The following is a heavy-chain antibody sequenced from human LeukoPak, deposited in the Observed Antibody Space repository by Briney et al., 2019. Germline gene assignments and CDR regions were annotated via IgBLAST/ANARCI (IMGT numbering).Heavy chain of an antibody. J-gene: IGHJ5*02. D-gene: IGHD2-21*02. V-gene: IGHV1-58*01. CDR1: GFTFASSA. Sequence: SVKVSCKASGFTFASSAVQWVRQARGQRLEWIGWSVVGSANTNYAQKFQERVTITRDMSTGTAYMELSSLRSEDTAVYYCAAFDAGDCGGDCPYFSFPWGLGTLVTVSS. CDR3: AAFDAGDCGGDCPYFSFP. CDR2: SVVGSANT.